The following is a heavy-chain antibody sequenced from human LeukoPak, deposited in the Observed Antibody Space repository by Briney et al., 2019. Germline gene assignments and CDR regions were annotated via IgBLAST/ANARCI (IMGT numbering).Heavy chain of an antibody. CDR2: IKQDGSER. V-gene: IGHV3-7*03. CDR3: ARVRYYDKTGYYYFDY. D-gene: IGHD3-22*01. J-gene: IGHJ4*02. Sequence: GGSLRLSCATSGFTFSNYWMSWVRQAPGKGLEWVANIKQDGSERYYVDSVKGRFTISRDNAKNSLYLQMNSLRAEDTAVYYCARVRYYDKTGYYYFDYWGQGTLVTVSS. CDR1: GFTFSNYW.